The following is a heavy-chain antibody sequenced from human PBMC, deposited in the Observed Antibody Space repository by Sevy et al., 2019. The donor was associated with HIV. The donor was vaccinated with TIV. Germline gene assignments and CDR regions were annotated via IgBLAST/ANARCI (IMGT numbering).Heavy chain of an antibody. D-gene: IGHD3-22*01. CDR3: ARDRYYDASGYYYYYYGMDV. CDR2: IDRGGST. V-gene: IGHV3-66*01. Sequence: GGSLRLSCEASGFTVSGNYMAWVRLAPGKGLEWVSLIDRGGSTYYADPVKGRFTISRDNGRNTLYLQMNPLRAEETVVYFCARDRYYDASGYYYYYYGMDVWGQGTTVTVSS. J-gene: IGHJ6*02. CDR1: GFTVSGNY.